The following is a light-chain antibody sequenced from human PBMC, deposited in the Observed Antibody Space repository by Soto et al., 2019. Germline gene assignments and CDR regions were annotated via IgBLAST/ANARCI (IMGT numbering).Light chain of an antibody. CDR2: AAS. J-gene: IGKJ4*01. Sequence: DIQMTQSPSSLSASVGARVTITCRASQSITNYLNWYQQKPGKAPKLLLYAASNLQSWVPSRFSGSGSGTDFTLAISSLEPEDFASYYCQQTYSTPVTFGGGTKVEIK. CDR1: QSITNY. CDR3: QQTYSTPVT. V-gene: IGKV1-39*01.